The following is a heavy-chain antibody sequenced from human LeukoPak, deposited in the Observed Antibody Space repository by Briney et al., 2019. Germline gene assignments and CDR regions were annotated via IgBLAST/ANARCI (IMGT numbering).Heavy chain of an antibody. CDR2: ITGSGGNT. Sequence: GGSLRLSWDASGFTLSSYAVSWVRQAPEKGLEWVSAITGSGGNTYYAASVKGRFTISRDNSKNALYVQMNSLRAEDTAVYYCARHPLGYWYFDLWGRGTPVSVSS. D-gene: IGHD3-3*02. CDR1: GFTLSSYA. J-gene: IGHJ2*01. CDR3: ARHPLGYWYFDL. V-gene: IGHV3-23*01.